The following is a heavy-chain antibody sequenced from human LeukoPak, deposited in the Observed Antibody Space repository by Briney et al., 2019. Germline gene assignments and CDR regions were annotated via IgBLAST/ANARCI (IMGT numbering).Heavy chain of an antibody. CDR2: INHSGST. D-gene: IGHD1-26*01. CDR1: GYSISSGSY. CDR3: ARDATTVYAGFDY. V-gene: IGHV4-38-2*02. J-gene: IGHJ4*02. Sequence: SETLSLTCTVSGYSISSGSYWGWIRQPPGKGLEWIGEINHSGSTNYNPSLKSRVTISVDTSKNQFSLKLSSVTAADTAVYYCARDATTVYAGFDYWGQGTLVTVSS.